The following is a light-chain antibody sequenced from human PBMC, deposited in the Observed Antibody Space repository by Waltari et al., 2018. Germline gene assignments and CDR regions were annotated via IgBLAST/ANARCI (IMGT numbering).Light chain of an antibody. CDR2: SNN. CDR1: CLNIRTNP. CDR3: AAWDDSLNGVV. J-gene: IGLJ2*01. Sequence: QSVLTQPPSASGTPGQRVTLSCSGSCLNIRTNPVTWYQQLPGAAPKHLVYSNNPRPSGVPDRFSGSKSGTSASLAISGLQSEDEADYYCAAWDDSLNGVVFGGGTKLTV. V-gene: IGLV1-44*01.